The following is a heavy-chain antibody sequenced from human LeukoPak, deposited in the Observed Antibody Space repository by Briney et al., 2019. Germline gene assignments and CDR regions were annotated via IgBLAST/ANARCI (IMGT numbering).Heavy chain of an antibody. CDR2: INHSGST. CDR1: GGSFSGYY. CDR3: ARARITRHSSSSVYYYGMDV. Sequence: SETLSLTCAVYGGSFSGYYWSWFRQPPGKGLEWIGEINHSGSTNYNPSLKSRVTISVDTSKNQFSLKLSSVTAADTAVYYCARARITRHSSSSVYYYGMDVWGQGTTVTASS. V-gene: IGHV4-34*01. J-gene: IGHJ6*02. D-gene: IGHD6-6*01.